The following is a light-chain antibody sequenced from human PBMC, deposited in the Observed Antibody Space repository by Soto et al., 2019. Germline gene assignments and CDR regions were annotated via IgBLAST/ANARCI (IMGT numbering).Light chain of an antibody. CDR3: QQYNNWPHT. CDR2: QTS. Sequence: EIVFTQSPATLSSFPGDRVTLSCRASQYINTRLAWYQHRPGQAPRLLIYQTSLRAAGIPVRFSGSGSGTEFTLTVNSLQSEDFAVYYCQQYNNWPHTFGQGTKV. J-gene: IGKJ2*01. CDR1: QYINTR. V-gene: IGKV3D-15*01.